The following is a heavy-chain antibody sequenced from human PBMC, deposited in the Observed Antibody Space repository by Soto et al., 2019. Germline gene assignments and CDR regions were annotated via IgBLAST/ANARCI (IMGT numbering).Heavy chain of an antibody. CDR3: ARERSYCTNGVCYTALDY. V-gene: IGHV3-33*01. J-gene: IGHJ4*02. Sequence: GGSLRLSCAASGFTFSSYGMHWVRQAPGKGLEWVAVIWYDGSNKYYADSVKGRFTISRDNSKNTLYLQMNSLRAEDTAVYYCARERSYCTNGVCYTALDYWGQGTLVTVSS. CDR1: GFTFSSYG. D-gene: IGHD2-8*01. CDR2: IWYDGSNK.